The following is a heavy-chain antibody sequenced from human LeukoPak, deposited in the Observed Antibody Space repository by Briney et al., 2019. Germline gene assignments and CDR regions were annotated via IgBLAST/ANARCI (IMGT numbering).Heavy chain of an antibody. CDR2: ISSSSSYI. CDR3: AKDWRYYDILTGYDPHPSLPGN. Sequence: GGSLRLSCAASGFTFSCYSMNWVRQAPGKGLEWVSSISSSSSYIYYADSVKGRFTISRDNAKNSLYLQMNSLRAEDTAVYYCAKDWRYYDILTGYDPHPSLPGNWGQGTLVTVSS. J-gene: IGHJ4*02. D-gene: IGHD3-9*01. CDR1: GFTFSCYS. V-gene: IGHV3-21*01.